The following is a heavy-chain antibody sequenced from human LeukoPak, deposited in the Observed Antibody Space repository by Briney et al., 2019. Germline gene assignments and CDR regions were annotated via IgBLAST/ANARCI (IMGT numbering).Heavy chain of an antibody. CDR1: GGSISSYY. Sequence: SETLSLTCTVSGGSISSYYWSWIRQPPGKGLEWIGYIYYSGSTNYNPSLKSRVTISVDTSKSQFSLKLSSVTAADTAVYYCARETYQGAFDIWGQGTMVTVSS. CDR2: IYYSGST. J-gene: IGHJ3*02. V-gene: IGHV4-59*01. CDR3: ARETYQGAFDI.